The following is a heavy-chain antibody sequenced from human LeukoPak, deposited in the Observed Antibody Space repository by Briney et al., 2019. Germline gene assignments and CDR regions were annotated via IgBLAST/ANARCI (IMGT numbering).Heavy chain of an antibody. CDR1: GGSFSGYY. Sequence: SETLSLTCAVYGGSFSGYYWSWIRQPPGKGLEWIGEINHSGSTNYNPSLKSRVTMSVDTSKNQFSLKLSSVTAADTAVYYCASLSSSSMDYWGQGTLVTVSS. D-gene: IGHD6-6*01. V-gene: IGHV4-34*01. CDR2: INHSGST. CDR3: ASLSSSSMDY. J-gene: IGHJ4*02.